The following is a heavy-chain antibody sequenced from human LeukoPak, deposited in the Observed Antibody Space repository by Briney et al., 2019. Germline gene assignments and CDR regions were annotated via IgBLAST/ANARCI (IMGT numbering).Heavy chain of an antibody. CDR2: IIPIFGTA. V-gene: IGHV1-69*05. CDR3: ARDGGCTNGVCYIGYYYYYMDV. Sequence: SVKVSCKASGGTFSSYAISWVRQAPGQGLEWMGGIIPIFGTANYAQKFQGRVTITTDESTSTAYMELSSLRSEDTAVYYCARDGGCTNGVCYIGYYYYYMDVWGKGTTVTVSS. J-gene: IGHJ6*03. CDR1: GGTFSSYA. D-gene: IGHD2-8*01.